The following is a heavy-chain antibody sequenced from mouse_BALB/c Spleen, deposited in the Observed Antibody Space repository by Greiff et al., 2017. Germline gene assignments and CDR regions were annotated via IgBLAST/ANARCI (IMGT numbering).Heavy chain of an antibody. J-gene: IGHJ4*01. CDR1: GYTFTSYW. Sequence: VQLQQSGPELVRPGASVKMSCKASGYTFTSYWMHWVKQRPGQGLEWIGMIDPSNSETKLNEKFKDKATLNADKSSNTAYMQLSSLTSEDSAVYYCARWDYYGDCAMGYWGQGTSVTVSS. CDR3: ARWDYYGDCAMGY. CDR2: IDPSNSET. D-gene: IGHD1-1*01. V-gene: IGHV1-59*01.